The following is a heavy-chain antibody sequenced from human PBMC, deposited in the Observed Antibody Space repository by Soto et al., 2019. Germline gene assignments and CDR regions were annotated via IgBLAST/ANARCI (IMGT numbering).Heavy chain of an antibody. CDR3: ARESSLLLPDSGKKIDP. V-gene: IGHV4-34*01. Sequence: SLTCAVYGGSFSGYYWSWIRQPPGKGLEWIGEINHSGSTNYNSSLKSRLSISIDTSRNQFSLKLTSVTAADTAVYYCARESSLLLPDSGKKIDPWGQGILVTVSS. CDR1: GGSFSGYY. D-gene: IGHD3-10*01. CDR2: INHSGST. J-gene: IGHJ5*01.